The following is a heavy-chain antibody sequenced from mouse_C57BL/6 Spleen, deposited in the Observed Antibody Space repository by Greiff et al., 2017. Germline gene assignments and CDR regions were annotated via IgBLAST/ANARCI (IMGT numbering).Heavy chain of an antibody. V-gene: IGHV5-9-1*02. CDR3: TRDEDGSCAMDY. CDR2: ISSGGDYI. J-gene: IGHJ4*01. CDR1: GFTFSSYD. Sequence: EVKLVESGEGLVMPGGSLKLSCAASGFTFSSYDMSWVRQTPEKRLEWVADISSGGDYIYYADTVKGRLTISRDNARNTLYLQMSSLKSADTAMYYCTRDEDGSCAMDYWGQVTSVTVSS. D-gene: IGHD2-3*01.